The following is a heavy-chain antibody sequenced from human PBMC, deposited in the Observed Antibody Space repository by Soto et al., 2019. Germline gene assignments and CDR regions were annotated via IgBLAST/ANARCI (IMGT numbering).Heavy chain of an antibody. D-gene: IGHD3-22*01. CDR1: GYSFTSYW. V-gene: IGHV5-51*01. J-gene: IGHJ4*02. CDR3: ARRFYYDSSGRYYFDY. Sequence: GESLKISCKGSGYSFTSYWIGLVRQMPGKGLEWMGIIYPGDSDTRYSPSFQGQVTISADKSISTAYLQWSSLKASDTAMYYCARRFYYDSSGRYYFDYWGQGTLVTVSS. CDR2: IYPGDSDT.